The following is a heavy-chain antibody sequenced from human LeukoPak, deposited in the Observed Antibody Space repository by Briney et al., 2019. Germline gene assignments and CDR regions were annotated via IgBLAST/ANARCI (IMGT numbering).Heavy chain of an antibody. CDR3: VRAAAASFDY. CDR2: TNSDGSSI. V-gene: IGHV3-74*01. Sequence: GGSLRLSCAASGFTFSSYWMHWVRHAPGKGLVWVSRTNSDGSSISYADSVKGRFTISRDNAKNTLYLQMNSLRAEDTAVYYCVRAAAASFDYWGQGTLVTVSS. CDR1: GFTFSSYW. J-gene: IGHJ4*02. D-gene: IGHD6-13*01.